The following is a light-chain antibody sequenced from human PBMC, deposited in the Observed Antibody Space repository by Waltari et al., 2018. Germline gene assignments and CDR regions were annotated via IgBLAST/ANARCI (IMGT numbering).Light chain of an antibody. J-gene: IGLJ3*02. CDR1: RGSIDSHY. CDR3: LSFDNTLWV. V-gene: IGLV6-57*01. CDR2: DDY. Sequence: FMLPQPHSVSESPAKPVTLSCPRTRGSIDSHYVPWSQQRPGRSPTTVIYDDYQRPSGVPTRFSASIDMASNSASLTIAGLTTEDEADYYCLSFDNTLWVFGGGTKLTVL.